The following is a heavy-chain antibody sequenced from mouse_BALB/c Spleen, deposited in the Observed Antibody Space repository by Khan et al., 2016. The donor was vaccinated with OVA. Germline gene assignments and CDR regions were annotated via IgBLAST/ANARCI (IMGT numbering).Heavy chain of an antibody. CDR2: IDPANGNT. CDR3: ARWPRDY. CDR1: FNIKDNY. J-gene: IGHJ2*01. V-gene: IGHV14-3*02. Sequence: FNIKDNYMHWVKQRPEQGLEWIGRIDPANGNTEYDPKFQGKATITADTSSNTAYLQLSSLTSEDTAVYYCARWPRDYWGQGTTLTVSA.